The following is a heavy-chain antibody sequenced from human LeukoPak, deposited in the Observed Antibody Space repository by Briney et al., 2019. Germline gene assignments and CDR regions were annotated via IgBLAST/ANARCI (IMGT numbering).Heavy chain of an antibody. CDR3: ARVPRYCSSTSCLAAGYYMDV. V-gene: IGHV1-18*01. CDR1: GYTFTSYG. D-gene: IGHD2-2*01. Sequence: ASVKVSCKASGYTFTSYGISWVRQAPGQGLEWMGWTSAYNGNTNHAQKLQGRVTMTTDTSTSTAYMELRSLRSDDTAVYYCARVPRYCSSTSCLAAGYYMDVWGKGTTVTVSS. CDR2: TSAYNGNT. J-gene: IGHJ6*03.